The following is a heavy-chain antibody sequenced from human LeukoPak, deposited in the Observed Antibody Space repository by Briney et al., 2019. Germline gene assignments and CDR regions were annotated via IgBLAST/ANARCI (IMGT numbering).Heavy chain of an antibody. J-gene: IGHJ6*02. Sequence: GRSLRLSCAASGFTFRSYGMHWVRQAPGKGLEWVAVISFDGSNKYYADSVKGRFTISRDNSKNTLYLQMNSLRPEDTAVYYCAKDLHRGAVVTPYYYGMDVWGQGTTVTVSS. CDR2: ISFDGSNK. D-gene: IGHD2-21*02. CDR1: GFTFRSYG. V-gene: IGHV3-30*18. CDR3: AKDLHRGAVVTPYYYGMDV.